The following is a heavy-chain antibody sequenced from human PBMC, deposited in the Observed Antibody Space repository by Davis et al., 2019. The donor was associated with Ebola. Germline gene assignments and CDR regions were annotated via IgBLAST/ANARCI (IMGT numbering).Heavy chain of an antibody. J-gene: IGHJ5*02. CDR3: ARGITMVRGEGWFDP. Sequence: ASSVKVSCKASGYTFTNYYMHWVRRAPGQGLEWMGMINPNDGRTIYAQKVQGRVTMTTDTSTSTAYMELRSLRSDDTALYYCARGITMVRGEGWFDPWGQGTLVSVSS. V-gene: IGHV1-46*01. CDR2: INPNDGRT. D-gene: IGHD3-10*01. CDR1: GYTFTNYY.